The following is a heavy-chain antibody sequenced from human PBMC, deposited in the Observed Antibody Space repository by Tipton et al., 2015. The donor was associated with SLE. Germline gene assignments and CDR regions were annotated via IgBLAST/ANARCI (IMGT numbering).Heavy chain of an antibody. CDR3: ARDLTIFGVVRDY. D-gene: IGHD3-3*01. V-gene: IGHV4-34*01. CDR2: INHSGST. CDR1: GGSISSYY. Sequence: TLSLTCTVSGGSISSYYWSWIRQSPGKGLEWIGEINHSGSTNYNPSLKSRVTISVDTSKNQFSLNLSSVTAADTAVYYCARDLTIFGVVRDYWGQGTLVTVSS. J-gene: IGHJ4*02.